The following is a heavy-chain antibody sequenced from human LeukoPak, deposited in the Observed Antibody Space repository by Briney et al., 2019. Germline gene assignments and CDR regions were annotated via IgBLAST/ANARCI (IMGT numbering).Heavy chain of an antibody. J-gene: IGHJ6*03. V-gene: IGHV3-23*01. CDR3: AKMLGIGVYYYYMDV. CDR1: GFTFSSYG. CDR2: ISGSGGST. D-gene: IGHD7-27*01. Sequence: GGSLRLSCAASGFTFSSYGMSWVRQAPGKGLEWVSAISGSGGSTYYADSVKGRFTISRDNSKNTLYLQMNSLRAEDTAVYYCAKMLGIGVYYYYMDVWGKGTTVTISS.